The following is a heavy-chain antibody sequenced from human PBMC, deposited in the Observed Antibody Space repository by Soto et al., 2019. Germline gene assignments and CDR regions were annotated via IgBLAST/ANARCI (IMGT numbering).Heavy chain of an antibody. J-gene: IGHJ4*02. CDR1: GFTFSNYG. V-gene: IGHV3-30*18. Sequence: QVQLVESGGGVVQPGRSLRLSCAASGFTFSNYGMYWVRQAPGKGLEWVAFISYDGSSKFYADPMKGRHTISRDNSKNTLYLQMNSLRAEDTAVYYCVKGIGHYWAFDYWGQGTLVTVSS. D-gene: IGHD2-8*02. CDR3: VKGIGHYWAFDY. CDR2: ISYDGSSK.